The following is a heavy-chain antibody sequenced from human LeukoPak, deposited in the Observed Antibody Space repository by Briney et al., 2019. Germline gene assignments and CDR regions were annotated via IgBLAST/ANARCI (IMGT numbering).Heavy chain of an antibody. J-gene: IGHJ4*02. CDR3: ARDLRWYDY. CDR1: GFTFSIYW. V-gene: IGHV3-7*01. Sequence: GGSLRLSCAASGFTFSIYWMTWVRQAPGKGLEWVANIKQDGSDKYYVDSVKGRFTISRDNAKNSLYLQMNSLRAEDTAVYYCARDLRWYDYWGQGTLVTVSS. D-gene: IGHD4-23*01. CDR2: IKQDGSDK.